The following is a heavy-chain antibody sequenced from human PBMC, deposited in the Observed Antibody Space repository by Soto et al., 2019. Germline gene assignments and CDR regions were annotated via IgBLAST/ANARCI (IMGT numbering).Heavy chain of an antibody. CDR1: GFTFSSYG. CDR2: ISYDGSNK. CDR3: AKDLWDCTNGVCSNYFDY. V-gene: IGHV3-30*18. D-gene: IGHD2-8*01. J-gene: IGHJ4*02. Sequence: QVQLVESGGGVVQPGRSLRLSCAASGFTFSSYGMHWVRQAPGKGLEWVAAISYDGSNKYYADSVKGRFTISRDNSKNTLYLQMNSLRAEETAVYYCAKDLWDCTNGVCSNYFDYWGQGTLVTVSS.